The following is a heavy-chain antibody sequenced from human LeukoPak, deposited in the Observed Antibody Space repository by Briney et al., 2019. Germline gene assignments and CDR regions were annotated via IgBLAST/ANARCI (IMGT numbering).Heavy chain of an antibody. D-gene: IGHD2-15*01. CDR2: INHSGST. V-gene: IGHV4-34*01. CDR3: ARVTASCSGDSCYSLTYVGRYYYYMDV. CDR1: GGSFSGYY. Sequence: SETLSLTCAVYGGSFSGYYWSWIRQPPGKGLEWSGEINHSGSTNYNPSLKSRVTISVDTSKNQFSLKLSSVTAADTAVYYCARVTASCSGDSCYSLTYVGRYYYYMDVWGKGTTVTVSS. J-gene: IGHJ6*03.